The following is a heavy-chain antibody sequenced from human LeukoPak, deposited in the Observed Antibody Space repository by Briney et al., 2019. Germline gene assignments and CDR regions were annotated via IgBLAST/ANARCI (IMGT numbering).Heavy chain of an antibody. D-gene: IGHD3-22*01. CDR3: AREGNYYDSSGYPFAY. Sequence: SVKASCKASGGTFSSYAISWVRQAPGQGLEWMGGIIPIFGTANYAQKFQGRVTITADESTSTAYMELSSLRSEDTAVYYCAREGNYYDSSGYPFAYWGQGTLVTVSS. V-gene: IGHV1-69*13. J-gene: IGHJ4*02. CDR1: GGTFSSYA. CDR2: IIPIFGTA.